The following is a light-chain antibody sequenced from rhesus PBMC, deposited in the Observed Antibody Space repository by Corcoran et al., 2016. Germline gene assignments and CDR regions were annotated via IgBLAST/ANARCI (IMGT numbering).Light chain of an antibody. Sequence: DIQMTQSPSSLSASAGDRVTITCQASQDISNNLAWYQQKPGRVPKLLIYRALNVESGVPSRFSGSQSGTDYTLTISSLQPEDFATYYCQHGYGTPLYSFGQGTKVDIK. CDR1: QDISNN. V-gene: IGKV1-74*01. CDR3: QHGYGTPLYS. CDR2: RAL. J-gene: IGKJ2*01.